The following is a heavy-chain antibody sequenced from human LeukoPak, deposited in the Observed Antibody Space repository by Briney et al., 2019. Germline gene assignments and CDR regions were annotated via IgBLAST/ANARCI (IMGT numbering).Heavy chain of an antibody. D-gene: IGHD3-10*01. CDR2: INPSGGNT. CDR1: GYTFTGYY. J-gene: IGHJ4*02. Sequence: ASVKVSCKASGYTFTGYYMHWVRQAPGQGLEWMGIINPSGGNTNYAQKLQGRVTMTTDTSTSTAYMELRSLRSDDTAVYYCAREFYGSGSYVNDYWGQGTLVTVSS. V-gene: IGHV1-46*01. CDR3: AREFYGSGSYVNDY.